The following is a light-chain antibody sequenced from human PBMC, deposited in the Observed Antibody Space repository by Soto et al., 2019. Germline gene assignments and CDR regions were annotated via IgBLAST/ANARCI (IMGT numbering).Light chain of an antibody. CDR2: EVN. J-gene: IGLJ1*01. CDR1: SSDVGGYNY. Sequence: QSALTQPPSASGSPGQSVAISCTGTSSDVGGYNYVSWYQQHPGKAPKLMIYEVNKRPSGVPDRFSGSKSGNTASLTVSGLQAEDEADYYCSAFSANRVYLFGTGTKV. V-gene: IGLV2-8*01. CDR3: SAFSANRVYL.